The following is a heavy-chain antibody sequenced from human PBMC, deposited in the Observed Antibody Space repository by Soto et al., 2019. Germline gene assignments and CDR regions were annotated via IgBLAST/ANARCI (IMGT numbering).Heavy chain of an antibody. D-gene: IGHD3-3*01. J-gene: IGHJ4*02. Sequence: QITLNESGPTVVRPTETLTLTCRFSGFSLTTSGVGVGWIRQSPGKAPEWLALIYWDDDKRYSASLKSRLTLAKDTSKNQVVLTVSDLDPTDTATYYCAHRVLRTVFGVVTTTAIYFDFWGQGTPVAVSS. CDR2: IYWDDDK. V-gene: IGHV2-5*02. CDR1: GFSLTTSGVG. CDR3: AHRVLRTVFGVVTTTAIYFDF.